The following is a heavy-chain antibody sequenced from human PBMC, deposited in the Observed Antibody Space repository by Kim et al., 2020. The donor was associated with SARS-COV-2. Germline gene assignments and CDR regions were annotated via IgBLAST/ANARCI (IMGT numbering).Heavy chain of an antibody. V-gene: IGHV1-69*13. CDR3: ARAGRSGYYILPPDV. J-gene: IGHJ6*02. D-gene: IGHD3-3*01. Sequence: SVKVSCKASGGTFSSYAISWVRQAPGQGLEWMGGIIPIFGTANYAQKFQGRVTITADESTSTAYMELSSLRSEDTAVYYCARAGRSGYYILPPDVWGQGTTVTVSS. CDR1: GGTFSSYA. CDR2: IIPIFGTA.